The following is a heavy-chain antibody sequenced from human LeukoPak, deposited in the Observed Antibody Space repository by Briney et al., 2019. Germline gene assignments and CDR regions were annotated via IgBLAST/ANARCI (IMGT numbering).Heavy chain of an antibody. D-gene: IGHD3-22*01. CDR3: ARGGAYYYDSSGYLPFDY. V-gene: IGHV4-38-2*02. CDR1: GYSISSGYY. CDR2: IYHSGRS. Sequence: SETLSLTCTVSGYSISSGYYWGWIRQSPGKGLEWIGSIYHSGRSYYNPSLRSRVTISVDTSKNQFSLKLSSVTAADTAVYYCARGGAYYYDSSGYLPFDYWGQGTLVTVSS. J-gene: IGHJ4*02.